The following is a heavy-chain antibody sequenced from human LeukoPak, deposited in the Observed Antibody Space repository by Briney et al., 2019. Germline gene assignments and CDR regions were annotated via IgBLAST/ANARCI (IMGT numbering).Heavy chain of an antibody. D-gene: IGHD2-15*01. Sequence: SETLSLTCAVYGGSFSGYYWSWIRQPPGKGLEWIGNIYYSGSTYYNPSLNNRVTIFIDMSKNQFSLRLNSVTATDTAVYYCARLVCGGGSCPAEFDYWGQGTLVTVSS. CDR1: GGSFSGYY. J-gene: IGHJ4*02. CDR2: IYYSGST. CDR3: ARLVCGGGSCPAEFDY. V-gene: IGHV4-34*01.